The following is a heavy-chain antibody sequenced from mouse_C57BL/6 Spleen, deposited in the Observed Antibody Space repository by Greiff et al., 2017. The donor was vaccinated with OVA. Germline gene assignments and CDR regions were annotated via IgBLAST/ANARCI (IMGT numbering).Heavy chain of an antibody. Sequence: QVQLKQPGAELVMPGASVKLSCKASGYTFTSYWMHWVKQRPGQGLEWIGEIDPSDSYTNYNQKFKGKSTLTVDKSSSTAYMQLSSLTSADSAVYYCARYYYGSSYGFAYWGQGTLVTVSA. CDR1: GYTFTSYW. CDR2: IDPSDSYT. D-gene: IGHD1-1*01. V-gene: IGHV1-69*01. J-gene: IGHJ3*01. CDR3: ARYYYGSSYGFAY.